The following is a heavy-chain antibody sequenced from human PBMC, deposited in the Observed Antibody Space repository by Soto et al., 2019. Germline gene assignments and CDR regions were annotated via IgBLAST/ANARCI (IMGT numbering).Heavy chain of an antibody. D-gene: IGHD1-1*01. CDR1: GDSFSSNGAG. CDR2: TYYRSKWYF. J-gene: IGHJ6*03. V-gene: IGHV6-1*01. Sequence: SQTVSLTCSISGDSFSSNGAGWNWIRQTPSRGLEWLGRTYYRSKWYFNYAVSVESRITINPDTSKNQFSLQLSSVTPDDTAVYYCARGSWDDVSGHYYMDVWGKGTTVTVSS. CDR3: ARGSWDDVSGHYYMDV.